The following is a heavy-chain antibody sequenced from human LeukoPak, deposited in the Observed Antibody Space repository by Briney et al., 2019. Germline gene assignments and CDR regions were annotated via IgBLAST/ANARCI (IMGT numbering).Heavy chain of an antibody. D-gene: IGHD3-22*01. CDR3: AKGSHYYYDSSGYPY. CDR2: FSGSGGST. CDR1: GFTFSSYA. V-gene: IGHV3-23*01. J-gene: IGHJ4*02. Sequence: GGSLRLSCAASGFTFSSYAMSWVRQAPGKGLEWVSAFSGSGGSTYYADSVKGRFTISRDNSKNTLYLQMNSLRAEDTAVYYCAKGSHYYYDSSGYPYWGQGTLVTVSS.